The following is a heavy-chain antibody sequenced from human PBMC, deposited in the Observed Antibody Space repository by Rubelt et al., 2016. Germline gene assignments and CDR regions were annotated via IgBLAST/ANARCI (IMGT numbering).Heavy chain of an antibody. D-gene: IGHD7-27*01. CDR2: IKQDGREK. CDR3: ARSTAWGSPGINWYFDL. J-gene: IGHJ2*01. V-gene: IGHV3-7*03. CDR1: GFDFSRHA. Sequence: VQLVESGGGAVQPGRSLRLSCAASGFDFSRHAMYWVRQAPGKGLEWVANIKQDGREKYDSVKGRFTISRDNAKNSLYLQMNTLRAEDTAVYYCARSTAWGSPGINWYFDLWGRGTLVTVSS.